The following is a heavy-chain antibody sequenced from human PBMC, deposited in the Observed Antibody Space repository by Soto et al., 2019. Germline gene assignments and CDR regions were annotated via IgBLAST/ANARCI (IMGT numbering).Heavy chain of an antibody. D-gene: IGHD3-16*01. CDR1: GDSVSNDNYY. CDR2: ISYSGTT. Sequence: SDTLSLTCAVSGDSVSNDNYYWSWIRQPPGEGLEWIGYISYSGTTNYNSYLKSRLSLSVDMSKNQFSLKLASVTAADTAVYFCARSQRGRTAFTFDYWGQGALVTVSS. V-gene: IGHV4-61*01. J-gene: IGHJ4*02. CDR3: ARSQRGRTAFTFDY.